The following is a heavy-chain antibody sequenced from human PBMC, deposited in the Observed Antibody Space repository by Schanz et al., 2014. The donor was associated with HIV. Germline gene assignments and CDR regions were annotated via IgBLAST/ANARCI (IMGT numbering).Heavy chain of an antibody. J-gene: IGHJ5*02. D-gene: IGHD6-19*01. V-gene: IGHV3-30*03. CDR3: VRDAGAQWLDGDNWFDP. CDR2: ISYDGRNK. Sequence: VQLVESGGGVVQPGGSLRLSCAVSGFIFSNYGMHWVRQGPGKGLEGGAVISYDGRNKYYADSVKGRFTISRDNSKNTVSLQMNSLRSEDTAVYYCVRDAGAQWLDGDNWFDPWGQGTLVTVSS. CDR1: GFIFSNYG.